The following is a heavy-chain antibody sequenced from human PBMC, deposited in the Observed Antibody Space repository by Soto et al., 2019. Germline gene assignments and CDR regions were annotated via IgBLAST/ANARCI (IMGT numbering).Heavy chain of an antibody. CDR3: AHRPREYTYATFDY. CDR2: IYWDDDK. Sequence: QITLKESGPTLVKPTQTLTLTCTFSGFSLRTSGVGVGWIRQPPGKALEWLALIYWDDDKRYSPSLKSRLIITKDASKNQVVLTMTNMDPVDTATYYCAHRPREYTYATFDYWGQGTLVTVSS. J-gene: IGHJ4*02. D-gene: IGHD5-18*01. V-gene: IGHV2-5*02. CDR1: GFSLRTSGVG.